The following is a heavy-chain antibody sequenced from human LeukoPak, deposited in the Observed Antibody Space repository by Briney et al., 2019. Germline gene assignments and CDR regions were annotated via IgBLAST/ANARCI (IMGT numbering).Heavy chain of an antibody. CDR2: INHSGST. CDR3: ASLYGSGRNFDY. V-gene: IGHV4-34*01. CDR1: GGSFSVYY. Sequence: SETLSLTCAVYGGSFSVYYWSWIRQPPGKGLEWIGEINHSGSTSYNPSLKSRVTISVDTSKNQFSLKLSSVTAADTAVYYCASLYGSGRNFDYWGQGTLVTVSS. D-gene: IGHD3-10*01. J-gene: IGHJ4*02.